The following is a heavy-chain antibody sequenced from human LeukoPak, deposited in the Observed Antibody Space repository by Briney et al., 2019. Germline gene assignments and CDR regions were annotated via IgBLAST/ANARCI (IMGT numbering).Heavy chain of an antibody. J-gene: IGHJ6*02. Sequence: ASVKVSCKASGGTFSSYTISWVRQAPGQGLEWMGRIIPILGIANYAQKFQGRVTITADKSTSTAYMELSSLRSEDTAVYYCARILIPGYYGMDVWGQGTTVTVSS. D-gene: IGHD2-8*01. CDR3: ARILIPGYYGMDV. CDR2: IIPILGIA. V-gene: IGHV1-69*02. CDR1: GGTFSSYT.